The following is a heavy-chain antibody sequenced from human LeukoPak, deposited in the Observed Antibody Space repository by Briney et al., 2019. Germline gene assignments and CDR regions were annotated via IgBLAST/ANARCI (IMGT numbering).Heavy chain of an antibody. J-gene: IGHJ4*02. CDR1: GFTFSSYW. V-gene: IGHV3-53*01. CDR3: ARDWAKRD. D-gene: IGHD5-24*01. CDR2: IYSGGST. Sequence: GGSLRLSCAASGFTFSSYWMHWVRQTPGKGLVWVSVIYSGGSTYYADSVKGRFTISRDNSKNTLYLQMNSLRAEDTAVYYCARDWAKRDWGQGTLVTVSS.